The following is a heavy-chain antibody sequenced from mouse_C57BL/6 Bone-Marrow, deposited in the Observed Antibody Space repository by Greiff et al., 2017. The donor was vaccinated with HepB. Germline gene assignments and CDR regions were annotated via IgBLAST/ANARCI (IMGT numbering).Heavy chain of an antibody. V-gene: IGHV1-62-2*01. CDR3: ARGRYYGSRNYAMDY. CDR2: FYPGSGSI. J-gene: IGHJ4*01. CDR1: GYTFTEYT. Sequence: QVQLKQSGAELVKPGASVKLSCKASGYTFTEYTIHWVKQRSGQGLEWIGWFYPGSGSIKYNEKFKDKATLTADKSSSTAYMELRSLTSEDSAVYFCARGRYYGSRNYAMDYWGQGTSVTVSS. D-gene: IGHD1-1*01.